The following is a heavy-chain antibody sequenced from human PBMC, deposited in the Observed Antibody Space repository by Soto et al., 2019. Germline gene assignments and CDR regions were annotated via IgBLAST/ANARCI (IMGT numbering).Heavy chain of an antibody. Sequence: GASVKVSCKASGYTFTSYAMHWVRQAPGQRLEWMGWINAGNGNTKYSQKFQGRVTITRDTSASTAYMELSSLRSEDTAVYYCARGRTPALLRFLNWFDPWGQGTLVTVSS. CDR2: INAGNGNT. J-gene: IGHJ5*02. CDR1: GYTFTSYA. V-gene: IGHV1-3*01. CDR3: ARGRTPALLRFLNWFDP. D-gene: IGHD3-3*01.